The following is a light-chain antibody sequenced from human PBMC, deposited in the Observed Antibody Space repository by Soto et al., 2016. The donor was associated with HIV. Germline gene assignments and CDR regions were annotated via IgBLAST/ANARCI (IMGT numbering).Light chain of an antibody. V-gene: IGLV3-1*01. CDR1: KLGDKY. CDR2: EDS. J-gene: IGLJ1*01. Sequence: SYELTQAPSVSVPPGQTATISCSGDKLGDKYISWLQQRPGQSPLLLIYEDSKRPSGIPDRFSGSNSGSTATLTISGTQAMDEADYFCQAWDNNIHVFGAGTKVTVL. CDR3: QAWDNNIHV.